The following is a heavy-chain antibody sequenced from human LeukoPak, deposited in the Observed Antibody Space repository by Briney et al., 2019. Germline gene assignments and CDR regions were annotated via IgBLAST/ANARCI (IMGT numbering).Heavy chain of an antibody. CDR1: GFTFSSYA. CDR3: ARSVFDYSFNY. V-gene: IGHV3-30-3*01. Sequence: GGSLRLSCAASGFTFSSYAMHWVRQAPGKGLEWVAVISYDGSNKCYADSVKGRFTISRDNSKNTLYLQMNSLRAEDTAVYYCARSVFDYSFNYWGQGTLVTVSS. D-gene: IGHD5/OR15-5a*01. J-gene: IGHJ4*02. CDR2: ISYDGSNK.